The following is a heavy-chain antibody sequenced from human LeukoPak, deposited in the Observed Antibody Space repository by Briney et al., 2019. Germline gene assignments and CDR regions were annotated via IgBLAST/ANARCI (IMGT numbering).Heavy chain of an antibody. CDR3: AKAGYSSSWYEGGGFDY. Sequence: GGSLRLSCAASGFTFSRNGMHWVRQAPGKGLEWVAVTSSDGSNKYYADSVKGRFTISRDNSKDTLYLEMNSLRVEDTAVYYCAKAGYSSSWYEGGGFDYWGQGTLVTVSS. J-gene: IGHJ4*02. CDR2: TSSDGSNK. CDR1: GFTFSRNG. D-gene: IGHD6-13*01. V-gene: IGHV3-30*18.